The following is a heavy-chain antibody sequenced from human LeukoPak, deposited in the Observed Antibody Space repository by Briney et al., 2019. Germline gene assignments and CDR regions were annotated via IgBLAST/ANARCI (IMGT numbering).Heavy chain of an antibody. CDR3: ARFAYYYDSSGYYQN. CDR1: RFTFSDYY. J-gene: IGHJ4*02. D-gene: IGHD3-22*01. Sequence: PGGSLRPSCAASRFTFSDYYMSWIRQAPGKGLVWVSYISSSSSYTNYADSVKGRFTISRDNAKNSLYLQMNSLRAEDTAVYYCARFAYYYDSSGYYQNWGQGTLVTVSS. CDR2: ISSSSSYT. V-gene: IGHV3-11*06.